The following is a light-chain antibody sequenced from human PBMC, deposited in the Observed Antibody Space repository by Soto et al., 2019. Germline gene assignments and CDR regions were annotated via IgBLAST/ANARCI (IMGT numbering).Light chain of an antibody. CDR1: QTISSW. CDR3: KQYYNSST. Sequence: DIQMTQSPSTLPASVGARSTITGRASQTISSWLAWYQQKPGKAPHLLIYDASRLAGGVPSRFSGSESGTEFTLTIGSLQPDEFATYFCKQYYNSSTFGQGTKVDIK. CDR2: DAS. J-gene: IGKJ1*01. V-gene: IGKV1-5*01.